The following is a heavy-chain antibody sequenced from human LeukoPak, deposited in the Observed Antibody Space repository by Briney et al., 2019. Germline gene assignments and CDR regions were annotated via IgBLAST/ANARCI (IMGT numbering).Heavy chain of an antibody. D-gene: IGHD2-15*01. CDR2: IYSGGGT. V-gene: IGHV3-53*01. Sequence: GGSLRLSCAASGLTVSNNYMSWVRQAPGKGLEYISVIYSGGGTFYSGSVRGRFTISRDDSKNTLYLQMNSLRADDTAVYYCAKDSKGPAFWGQGTLVIVSS. CDR1: GLTVSNNY. J-gene: IGHJ4*02. CDR3: AKDSKGPAF.